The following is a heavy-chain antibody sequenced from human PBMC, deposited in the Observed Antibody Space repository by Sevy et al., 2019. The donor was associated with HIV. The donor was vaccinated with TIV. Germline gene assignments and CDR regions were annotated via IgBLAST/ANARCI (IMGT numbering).Heavy chain of an antibody. D-gene: IGHD2-2*01. CDR3: AKVLLSTEDYYFYSAMDV. CDR2: ISISGVTT. J-gene: IGHJ6*02. V-gene: IGHV3-23*01. CDR1: RFTFSNYA. Sequence: GGSLRLSCAASRFTFSNYAMRWVRQAPGKGPEWVSGISISGVTTYYADSVEGRFTISRDNSKNTLYLQMNSLRADDTAVYYSAKVLLSTEDYYFYSAMDVWGQGTTVTVSS.